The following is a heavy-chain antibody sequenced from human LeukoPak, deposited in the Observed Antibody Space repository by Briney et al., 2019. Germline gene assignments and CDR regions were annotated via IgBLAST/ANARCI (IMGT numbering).Heavy chain of an antibody. CDR3: AQEHCSGGSCPEN. CDR2: IFNDGRT. J-gene: IGHJ4*02. V-gene: IGHV3-66*02. Sequence: GGSLRFSCAASGFSVSSNYLNWVRQAPGQGLQWVSIIFNDGRTYYGESVKGRFTISRDISKNTLYLQMNSLTHEASAIYCSAQEHCSGGSCPENWGQGTLVTVSS. CDR1: GFSVSSNY. D-gene: IGHD2-15*01.